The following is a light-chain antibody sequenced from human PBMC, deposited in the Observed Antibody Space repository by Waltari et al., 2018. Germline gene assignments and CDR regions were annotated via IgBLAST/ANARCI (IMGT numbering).Light chain of an antibody. Sequence: QSALTQPRSVSGSPGQAVTISCTGTSSDVGGYTYVPWYQQHPGKAPKLMIYDVSKRPSGVPDRFSGSKSGNTASLTISGLQAEDEADYYCCSYGGTYSWVFGGGTKLTVL. CDR2: DVS. J-gene: IGLJ3*02. CDR1: SSDVGGYTY. CDR3: CSYGGTYSWV. V-gene: IGLV2-11*01.